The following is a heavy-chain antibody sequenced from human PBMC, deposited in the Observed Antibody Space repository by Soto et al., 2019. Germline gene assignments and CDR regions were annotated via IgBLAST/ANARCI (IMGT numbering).Heavy chain of an antibody. CDR2: IYHGGDA. Sequence: SETLSLTCAVSGGSISSDGYSWSWIRQPPGKGLEWIGYIYHGGDAYYNPSLKSRVTISVDRSKNQFSLNLSSVTAADTAMYYCARGEAYCSGGTCYYRFDPWGQGTLVTVSS. CDR1: GGSISSDGYS. D-gene: IGHD2-15*01. V-gene: IGHV4-30-2*01. CDR3: ARGEAYCSGGTCYYRFDP. J-gene: IGHJ5*02.